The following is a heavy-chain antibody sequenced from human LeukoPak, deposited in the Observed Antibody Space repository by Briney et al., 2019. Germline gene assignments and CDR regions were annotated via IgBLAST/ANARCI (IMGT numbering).Heavy chain of an antibody. CDR1: GYTFTSYG. Sequence: ASVKVSRKASGYTFTSYGISWVRQAPGQGLEWMGWISAYNGNTNYAQKLQGRVTMTTDTSTSTAYKELRSLRSDDTAVYYCARIRGYSSGYYAFDYWGQGTLVTVSS. CDR3: ARIRGYSSGYYAFDY. V-gene: IGHV1-18*01. CDR2: ISAYNGNT. J-gene: IGHJ4*02. D-gene: IGHD3-22*01.